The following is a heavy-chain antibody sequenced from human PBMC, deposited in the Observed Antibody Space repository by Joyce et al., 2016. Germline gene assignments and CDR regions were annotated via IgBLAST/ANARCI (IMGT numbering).Heavy chain of an antibody. CDR1: GYIFTGHY. D-gene: IGHD3-3*01. V-gene: IGHV1-2*02. CDR2: IKPDSGGA. Sequence: QVQLVQSGAEVKRPGASVKVSRKTSGYIFTGHYIHWMRQAPGKGLEWMGWIKPDSGGANYAPKFQDRVTMTVDTSLNSSYLELHRLTSDDTGIYYCARDPFWNLYSAGWTDHWGQGSLVTVSS. J-gene: IGHJ4*02. CDR3: ARDPFWNLYSAGWTDH.